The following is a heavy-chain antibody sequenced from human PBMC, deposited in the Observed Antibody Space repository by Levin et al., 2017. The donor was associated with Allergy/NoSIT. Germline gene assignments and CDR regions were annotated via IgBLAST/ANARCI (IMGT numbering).Heavy chain of an antibody. D-gene: IGHD3-9*01. J-gene: IGHJ4*02. V-gene: IGHV4-34*01. Sequence: SQTLSLTCAVYGGSFHGSYWAWIRPPPGKGLEWIGEINQSGRTNYSPSLKSRVTLSGDTYKKEFFLTLSSVTASDTAMYYCARGLRWSANCFDHWGQGILVTVSS. CDR1: GGSFHGSY. CDR3: ARGLRWSANCFDH. CDR2: INQSGRT.